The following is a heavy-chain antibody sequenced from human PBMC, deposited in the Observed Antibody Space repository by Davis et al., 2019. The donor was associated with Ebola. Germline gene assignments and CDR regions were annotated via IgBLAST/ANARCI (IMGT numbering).Heavy chain of an antibody. Sequence: MPSETLSLTCTVSGGSISSSSYYWGWIRQPPGKGLEWIGSIYYSGSTYYNPSLKSRVTISVDTSKNQFSLKLSSVTAADTAVYYCARLGSLPYWGQGTLVTVSS. CDR1: GGSISSSSYY. CDR2: IYYSGST. J-gene: IGHJ4*02. D-gene: IGHD2-2*03. V-gene: IGHV4-39*01. CDR3: ARLGSLPY.